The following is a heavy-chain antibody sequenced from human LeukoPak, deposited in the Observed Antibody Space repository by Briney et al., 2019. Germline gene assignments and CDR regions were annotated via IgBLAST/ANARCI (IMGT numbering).Heavy chain of an antibody. Sequence: SETLSLTCTVSGGSISSGDYYWSWIRQPPGKGLEWIGYIYYSGSTYYNPSLKSRVTISVDTSKNQFSLKLSSVTAADTAVYYCAREYSSSWYDYFDYWGQGTLVTVSS. CDR2: IYYSGST. CDR1: GGSISSGDYY. J-gene: IGHJ4*02. D-gene: IGHD6-13*01. V-gene: IGHV4-30-4*08. CDR3: AREYSSSWYDYFDY.